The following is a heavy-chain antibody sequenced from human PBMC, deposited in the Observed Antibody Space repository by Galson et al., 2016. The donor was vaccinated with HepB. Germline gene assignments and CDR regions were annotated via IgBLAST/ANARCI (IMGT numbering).Heavy chain of an antibody. CDR1: GFTFTTYG. CDR3: AKDGSQTAGYMDV. CDR2: ISGSGGYT. J-gene: IGHJ6*03. V-gene: IGHV3-23*01. Sequence: SLRLSCAASGFTFTTYGMSWARQAPGKGLEWVAFISGSGGYTNYADSVKGRFTISRDNSKNTVYLLMNSLRAEDTALYYCAKDGSQTAGYMDVWGTGTTVSVSS. D-gene: IGHD3-10*01.